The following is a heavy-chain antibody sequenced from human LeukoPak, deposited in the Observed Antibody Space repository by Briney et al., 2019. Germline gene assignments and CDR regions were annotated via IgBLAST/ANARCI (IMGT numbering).Heavy chain of an antibody. CDR3: ARQREYYESSGYYSFDY. J-gene: IGHJ4*02. Sequence: SETLSLTCTVSGGSISTYYWSWIRQPPAKGLEGIGYIYSCGSPNYNPSLKSRVTISVNTSKTQSSLKLSTVTAADTAVYYCARQREYYESSGYYSFDYWGQGTLVTVSS. V-gene: IGHV4-59*08. CDR1: GGSISTYY. CDR2: IYSCGSP. D-gene: IGHD3-22*01.